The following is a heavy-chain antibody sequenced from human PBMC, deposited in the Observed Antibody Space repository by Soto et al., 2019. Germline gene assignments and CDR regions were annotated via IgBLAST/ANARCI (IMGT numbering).Heavy chain of an antibody. CDR2: IAPMIGIA. Sequence: QVQLVQSGAEVREPGSSVKVSCKTSGGTLTDYIISWVRQAPGQGLEWMGRIAPMIGIADYARKFQGRVTITADRATNTAYVEVSSLRPEDTAIYYWAKDRSDYGDFVFDNWGRGTLVTVSS. D-gene: IGHD4-17*01. J-gene: IGHJ4*02. V-gene: IGHV1-69*08. CDR3: AKDRSDYGDFVFDN. CDR1: GGTLTDYI.